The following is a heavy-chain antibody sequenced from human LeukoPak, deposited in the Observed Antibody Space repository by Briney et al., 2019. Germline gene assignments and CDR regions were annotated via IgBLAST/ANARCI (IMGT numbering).Heavy chain of an antibody. V-gene: IGHV5-51*01. CDR2: ISPDGSDT. D-gene: IGHD6-13*01. CDR3: ARLTSSWSFDY. J-gene: IGHJ4*02. Sequence: GESLKISCKGSGYSFTNYWIGWVRRMPGKGLGWMGIISPDGSDTRYSPSFQGQVTISADKSITTAYLQWSSLKASDTAMYYCARLTSSWSFDYWGQGTLVTVSS. CDR1: GYSFTNYW.